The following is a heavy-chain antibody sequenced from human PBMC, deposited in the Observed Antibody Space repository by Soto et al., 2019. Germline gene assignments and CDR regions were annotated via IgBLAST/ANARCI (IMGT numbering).Heavy chain of an antibody. V-gene: IGHV3-53*01. CDR1: GFIISNNF. D-gene: IGHD4-17*01. CDR2: IYSAGSI. Sequence: PGGSLRLSCAASGFIISNNFMSWVRQAPGKGLEWVSVIYSAGSIYYADSVKGRFTISRDNSKNTLSLQMNSLRAEDTAVYYCARVPYYGAAVDYWGQGIGVTVS. J-gene: IGHJ4*02. CDR3: ARVPYYGAAVDY.